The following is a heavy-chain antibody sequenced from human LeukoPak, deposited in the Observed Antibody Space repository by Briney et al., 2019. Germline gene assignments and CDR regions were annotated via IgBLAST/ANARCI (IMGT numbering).Heavy chain of an antibody. CDR3: ASEEGTLDY. D-gene: IGHD1-7*01. CDR2: INHSGST. Sequence: SETLSLXCAVYGGSFSGYYWSWIRQPPGKGLEWMGEINHSGSTNYNPSLESRVTISVDTSKNQFSLKLSSVTAADTAVYYCASEEGTLDYWGQGTLVTVSS. J-gene: IGHJ4*02. CDR1: GGSFSGYY. V-gene: IGHV4-34*01.